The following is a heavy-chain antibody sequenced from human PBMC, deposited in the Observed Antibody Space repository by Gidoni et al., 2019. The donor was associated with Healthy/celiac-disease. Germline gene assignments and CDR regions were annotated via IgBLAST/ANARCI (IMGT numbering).Heavy chain of an antibody. V-gene: IGHV3-9*01. D-gene: IGHD6-13*01. Sequence: EVQLVESGGGWVPPGRSLRLSCAASGFTFDDYAMHWVRQAPGKGLEWVSGISWNSGSIGYADSVKGRFTISRDNAKNSLYLQMNSLRAEDTALYYCAKDMVAAAGNYFDYWGQGTLVTVSS. CDR1: GFTFDDYA. CDR3: AKDMVAAAGNYFDY. J-gene: IGHJ4*02. CDR2: ISWNSGSI.